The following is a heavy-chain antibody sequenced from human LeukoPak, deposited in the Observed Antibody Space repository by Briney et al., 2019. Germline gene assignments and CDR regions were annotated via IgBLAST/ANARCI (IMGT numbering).Heavy chain of an antibody. Sequence: GGSLRLSCAASGFTFSSYAMSWVRQAPGKGLEWVSAISGSGGSTYYADSMKGRFTISRDNSKNTLYLQMNSLRAEDTAVYYCAKAPSGSYYVPDYFDYWGQGTLVTVSS. CDR3: AKAPSGSYYVPDYFDY. D-gene: IGHD1-26*01. CDR2: ISGSGGST. V-gene: IGHV3-23*01. CDR1: GFTFSSYA. J-gene: IGHJ4*02.